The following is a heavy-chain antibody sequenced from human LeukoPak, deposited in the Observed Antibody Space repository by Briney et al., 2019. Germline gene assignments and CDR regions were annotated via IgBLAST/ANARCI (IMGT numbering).Heavy chain of an antibody. CDR2: IKQEGSGK. Sequence: GGSLRLSCAASGFTFSSYWMSWVRQAPGKGLEWVANIKQEGSGKYYVDSVKGRFTISRDNAKNSLFLRMNGLRAEDTAVYYCARDSTRYCSGGSCYSSSSFDYWGQGTLVTVSS. D-gene: IGHD2-15*01. CDR1: GFTFSSYW. V-gene: IGHV3-7*01. CDR3: ARDSTRYCSGGSCYSSSSFDY. J-gene: IGHJ4*02.